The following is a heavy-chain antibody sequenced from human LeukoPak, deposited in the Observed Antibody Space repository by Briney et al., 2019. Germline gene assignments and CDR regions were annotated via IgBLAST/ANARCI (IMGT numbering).Heavy chain of an antibody. CDR2: INPRSGGT. J-gene: IGHJ4*02. D-gene: IGHD6-19*01. CDR1: GYTFTDFY. CDR3: ARDNYIGYSSGRYSGY. V-gene: IGHV1-2*02. Sequence: ASVTVSCKASGYTFTDFYIHWVRQAPGQGLEWMGWINPRSGGTNYAQKFQGRVTMTRDTSISTAYMELNSLRSEDTAVYYCARDNYIGYSSGRYSGYWGQGALVTVSS.